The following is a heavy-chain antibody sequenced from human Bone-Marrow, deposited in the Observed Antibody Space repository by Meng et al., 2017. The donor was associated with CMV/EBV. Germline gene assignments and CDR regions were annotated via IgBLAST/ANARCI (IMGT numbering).Heavy chain of an antibody. CDR3: ARDKTYYDFWSGPNWFDP. V-gene: IGHV3-21*01. CDR1: FTFSSYS. D-gene: IGHD3-3*01. J-gene: IGHJ5*02. CDR2: ISSSSSYI. Sequence: FTFSSYSMNWVRQAPAKGLEWVSSISSSSSYIYYADSVKGRFTISRDNAKNSLYLQMNSLRAEDTAVYYCARDKTYYDFWSGPNWFDPWGQGTLVTVSS.